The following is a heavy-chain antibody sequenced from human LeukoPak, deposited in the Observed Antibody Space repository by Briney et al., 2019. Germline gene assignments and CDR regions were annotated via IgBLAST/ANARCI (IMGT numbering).Heavy chain of an antibody. J-gene: IGHJ5*02. D-gene: IGHD3-3*01. V-gene: IGHV1-8*02. Sequence: ASVKVSCKASGYTFTGYYMHWVRQATGQGLEWMGWMNPNSGNTGYAQKFQGRVTMTRNTSISTAYMELSSLRSEDTAVYYCAGRYYDFWSGTNWFDPWGQGTLVTVSS. CDR2: MNPNSGNT. CDR1: GYTFTGYY. CDR3: AGRYYDFWSGTNWFDP.